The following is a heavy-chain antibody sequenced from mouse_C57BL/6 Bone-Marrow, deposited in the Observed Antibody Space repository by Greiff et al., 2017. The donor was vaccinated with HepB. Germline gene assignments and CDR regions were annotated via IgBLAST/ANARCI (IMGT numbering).Heavy chain of an antibody. Sequence: EVKLMESGGGLVQSGRSLRLSCATSGFTFSDFYMEWVRQAPGKGLEWIAASRNKANDYTTEYSASVKGRFIVSRDTSQSILYLQMNALRAEDPAIYYCARDAGSNYGFAYWGQGTLVTVSA. V-gene: IGHV7-1*01. CDR2: SRNKANDYTT. D-gene: IGHD2-5*01. CDR3: ARDAGSNYGFAY. J-gene: IGHJ3*01. CDR1: GFTFSDFY.